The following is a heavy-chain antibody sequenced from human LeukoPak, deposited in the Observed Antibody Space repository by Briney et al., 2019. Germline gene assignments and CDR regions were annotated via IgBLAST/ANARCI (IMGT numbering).Heavy chain of an antibody. CDR1: GGSISSSGYY. J-gene: IGHJ4*02. V-gene: IGHV4-31*03. D-gene: IGHD2-21*02. CDR2: IYYSGST. Sequence: SETLSLTCTVSGGSISSSGYYWGWIRQPPGKGLEWIGYIYYSGSTYYNPSLKSRVTISVDTSKNQFSLKLSSVTAADTAVYYCARDRYCGGDCYYFDYWGQGTLVTVSS. CDR3: ARDRYCGGDCYYFDY.